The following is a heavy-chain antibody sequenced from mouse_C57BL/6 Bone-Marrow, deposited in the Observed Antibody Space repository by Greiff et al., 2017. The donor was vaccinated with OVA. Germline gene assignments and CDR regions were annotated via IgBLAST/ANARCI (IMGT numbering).Heavy chain of an antibody. CDR3: ASSSLVPPAWFAY. Sequence: VQLQQPGAELVKPGASVTLSCKASGYTFTSYWMHWVKQRPGQGLEWIGMIHPNSGSTNYNEKFKSKATLTVDKSTSTAYMQLSSLTSEDAAVYNFASSSLVPPAWFAYWGQGTLVTVSA. V-gene: IGHV1-64*01. CDR1: GYTFTSYW. CDR2: IHPNSGST. J-gene: IGHJ3*01. D-gene: IGHD6-2*01.